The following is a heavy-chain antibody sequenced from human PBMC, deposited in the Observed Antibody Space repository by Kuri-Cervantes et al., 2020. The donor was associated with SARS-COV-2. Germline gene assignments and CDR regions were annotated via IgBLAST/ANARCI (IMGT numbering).Heavy chain of an antibody. CDR2: IYFSGST. D-gene: IGHD3-9*01. CDR1: GGSTSSSGHY. CDR3: GRQASDWHIDY. V-gene: IGHV4-39*01. Sequence: SETLSLTCTVSGGSTSSSGHYWGWVRQPPGKELEWIGSIYFSGSTYYTPSLKSRVTISVDTSKNQFSLKLTSVTATDTAVYYCGRQASDWHIDYWGQGTLVTVSS. J-gene: IGHJ4*02.